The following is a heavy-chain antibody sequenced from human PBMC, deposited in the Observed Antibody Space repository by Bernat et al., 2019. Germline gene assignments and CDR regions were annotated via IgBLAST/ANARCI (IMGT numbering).Heavy chain of an antibody. CDR2: IWYDGSNK. J-gene: IGHJ4*02. CDR1: GFTFSSYG. CDR3: AKGQTPIVVVPAANDY. Sequence: QVQLVESGGGVVQPGRSLRLSCAASGFTFSSYGMHWVRQAPGKGLEWVAVIWYDGSNKYYADSVKGRFTISRDNSKNTLYLQMNSLRAEDTAVYYCAKGQTPIVVVPAANDYWGQGTLVTVSS. V-gene: IGHV3-33*06. D-gene: IGHD2-2*01.